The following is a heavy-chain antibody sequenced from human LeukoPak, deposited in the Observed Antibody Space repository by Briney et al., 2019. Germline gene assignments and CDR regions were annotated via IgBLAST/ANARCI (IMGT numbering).Heavy chain of an antibody. Sequence: GGSLRLSCEASGFTFSDYDLNWVRQAPGKGQEWGSGISGSGDSRYADSVKGRFTIARDNSKSALYLQMNSLRAEDTAIYYCAKVNWGTVAPHGDYWGQGTLVTVSS. CDR2: ISGSGDSR. V-gene: IGHV3-23*01. J-gene: IGHJ4*02. CDR1: GFTFSDYD. D-gene: IGHD6-19*01. CDR3: AKVNWGTVAPHGDY.